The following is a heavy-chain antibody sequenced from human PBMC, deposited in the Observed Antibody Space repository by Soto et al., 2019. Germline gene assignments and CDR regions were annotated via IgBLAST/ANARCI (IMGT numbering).Heavy chain of an antibody. CDR3: ARGGSLYWYFDL. J-gene: IGHJ2*01. D-gene: IGHD1-26*01. CDR2: INAGNGKT. Sequence: QLVPSGAEVKKPGASVEGSCKASGYTFNKYAMPWVGQAPGQRLEWMGWINAGNGKTKYSQKFQGRVTITRDTSASTAYMELSSLRSEDTAVYYCARGGSLYWYFDLWGRGTLVTVSS. CDR1: GYTFNKYA. V-gene: IGHV1-3*01.